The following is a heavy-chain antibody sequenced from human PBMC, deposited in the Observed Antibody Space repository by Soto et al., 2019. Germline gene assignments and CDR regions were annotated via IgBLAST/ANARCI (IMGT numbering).Heavy chain of an antibody. CDR1: GFTFSTYW. D-gene: IGHD3-16*01. CDR3: AGWGGHDYNY. V-gene: IGHV3-7*03. Sequence: EVQLLGSGGGLVQPGGSLRLSCVAAGFTFSTYWMNWVRQAPGMGLEWVANINPDGSVGTYVDSVKGRFTTSRDNAKNSLYVRRNRLRADDMAVYFCAGWGGHDYNYWGQGILVTVSS. CDR2: INPDGSVG. J-gene: IGHJ4*02.